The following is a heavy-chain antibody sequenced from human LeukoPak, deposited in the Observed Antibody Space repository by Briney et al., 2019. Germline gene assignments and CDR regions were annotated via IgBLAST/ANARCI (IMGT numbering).Heavy chain of an antibody. Sequence: GASVKVSCKASGGTFSSYAISWVRQAPGQGLEWMGGIIPIFGTANYAQKFQGRVTITADESTSTAYMELSSLRSEDTAVYYCARSYGDYYYYGMDVWGQGTTVTVSS. CDR3: ARSYGDYYYYGMDV. CDR1: GGTFSSYA. CDR2: IIPIFGTA. V-gene: IGHV1-69*13. J-gene: IGHJ6*02. D-gene: IGHD4-17*01.